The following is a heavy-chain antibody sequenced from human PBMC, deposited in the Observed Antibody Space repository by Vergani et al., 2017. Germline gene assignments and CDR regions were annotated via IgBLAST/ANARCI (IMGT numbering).Heavy chain of an antibody. V-gene: IGHV3-30*18. Sequence: QVQLVESGGGEVQPGRSLRLSCSAAGFPFSDYGVHWVRQAPGKGLEWVSVISYDGNKKNYADSVKGRFTISRDNSKNTLFLQMHSLRVEDTALYYCAKFPLNITTPDRGDLWGQGSLVTVSS. CDR1: GFPFSDYG. CDR3: AKFPLNITTPDRGDL. CDR2: ISYDGNKK. J-gene: IGHJ4*02. D-gene: IGHD1-1*01.